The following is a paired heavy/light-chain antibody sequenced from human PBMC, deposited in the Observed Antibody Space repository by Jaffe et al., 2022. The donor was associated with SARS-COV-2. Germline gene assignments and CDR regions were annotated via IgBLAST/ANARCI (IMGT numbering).Heavy chain of an antibody. CDR2: ISTYNGNT. D-gene: IGHD2-15*01. J-gene: IGHJ4*02. CDR1: GYTFTSYG. V-gene: IGHV1-18*04. Sequence: QVQLVQSGGEVKKPGASVKVSCKASGYTFTSYGISWVRQAPGQGLECMGWISTYNGNTNYTQKLQGRVTMTTDTSTNTAYMELRSLRSDDTAVYYCARGVRAVAAYYLFDYWGQGTLVTVSS. CDR3: ARGVRAVAAYYLFDY.
Light chain of an antibody. CDR3: MQALQTPLT. V-gene: IGKV2-28*01. Sequence: DIVMTQSPLSLPVSPGEPASISCRSSQSLLHSNGYTYLDWYLQKPGQSPQLLIYLGSNRASGVPDRFSGGGSGTDFTLKISRVEAEDVGVYYCMQALQTPLTFGGGTKVEIK. CDR1: QSLLHSNGYTY. CDR2: LGS. J-gene: IGKJ4*01.